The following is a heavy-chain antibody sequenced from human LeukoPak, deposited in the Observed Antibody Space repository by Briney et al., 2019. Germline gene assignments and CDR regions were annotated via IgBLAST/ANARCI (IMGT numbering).Heavy chain of an antibody. CDR1: GYTFTRYY. D-gene: IGHD3-22*01. CDR3: ASDYYDSSGYYTFDY. Sequence: GASVKVSCKASGYTFTRYYLHWVRQAPGQGLEWMGIINPSGGNTSYAQKFQGRVTMTRDTSTSTAYMELSRLRSDDTAVYYCASDYYDSSGYYTFDYWGQGTLVTVSS. V-gene: IGHV1-46*01. J-gene: IGHJ4*02. CDR2: INPSGGNT.